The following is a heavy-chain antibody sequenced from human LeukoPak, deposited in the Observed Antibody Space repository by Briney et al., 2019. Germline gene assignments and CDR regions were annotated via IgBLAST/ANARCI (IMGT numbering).Heavy chain of an antibody. Sequence: SETLSLTCTVSGYSISSGYYWGWIRQPPGKGLEWIGSIYHSGSTYYNPSLKSRVTISVDTSKNQFSLKLSSVTAADTAVYYCARVSDTAMVKDYWGQGTLVTVSS. CDR2: IYHSGST. CDR1: GYSISSGYY. V-gene: IGHV4-38-2*02. D-gene: IGHD5-18*01. J-gene: IGHJ4*02. CDR3: ARVSDTAMVKDY.